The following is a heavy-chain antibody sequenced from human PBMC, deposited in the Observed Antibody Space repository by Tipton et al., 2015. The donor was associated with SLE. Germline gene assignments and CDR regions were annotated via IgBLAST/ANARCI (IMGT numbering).Heavy chain of an antibody. CDR3: ARGVLY. Sequence: TLSLTCTVSGGSISSGDYYWSWIRQPPGGGLEWIGYIHYSGNTYYSPSLKSRVTISVDTSKSQFSLELSSVTTADTAVYYCARGVLYWGQGTLVTVSS. CDR2: IHYSGNT. V-gene: IGHV4-61*08. J-gene: IGHJ4*02. CDR1: GGSISSGDYY.